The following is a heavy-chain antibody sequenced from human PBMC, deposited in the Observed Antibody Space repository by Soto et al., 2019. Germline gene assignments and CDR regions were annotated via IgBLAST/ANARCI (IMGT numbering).Heavy chain of an antibody. CDR1: GFTFSSYS. V-gene: IGHV3-21*01. D-gene: IGHD4-17*01. Sequence: GGSLRLSCAASGFTFSSYSMNWVRQAPGKGLEWVSSISSSSSYIYYADSVKGRFTISRDNAKNSLYLQMNSLRAEDTAVYYCARDPRGYGDYVPGGDYWGQGTLVTVSS. J-gene: IGHJ4*02. CDR3: ARDPRGYGDYVPGGDY. CDR2: ISSSSSYI.